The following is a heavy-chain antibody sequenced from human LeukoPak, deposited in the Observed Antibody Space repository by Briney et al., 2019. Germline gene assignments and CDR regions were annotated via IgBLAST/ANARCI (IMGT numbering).Heavy chain of an antibody. CDR1: GFTFTNNF. D-gene: IGHD2/OR15-2a*01. CDR2: IKQDGSEK. CDR3: AREGFYLFDF. Sequence: GGSLRLSCAASGFTFTNNFMSWVRQVPGKGLEWVANIKQDGSEKTYADSVRGRSTIFRDNAKDSVYLQMNSLRAEDSAIYYCAREGFYLFDFWGQGTLVTVSS. V-gene: IGHV3-7*01. J-gene: IGHJ4*01.